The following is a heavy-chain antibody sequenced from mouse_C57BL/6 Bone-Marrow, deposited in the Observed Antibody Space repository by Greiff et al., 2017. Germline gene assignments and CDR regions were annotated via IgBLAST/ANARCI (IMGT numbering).Heavy chain of an antibody. CDR1: GYTFTSYW. V-gene: IGHV1-72*01. D-gene: IGHD1-3*01. Sequence: QVQLQQPGAELVKPGASVKLSCKASGYTFTSYWMHWVKQRPGRGPEWIGRIVPNCGGTKYNEKFKSKVTLTVDKPSSTAYMQLSSLTSEDSAVYYCARSGCYYSMYYWGQGTSVTVSS. CDR2: IVPNCGGT. CDR3: ARSGCYYSMYY. J-gene: IGHJ4*01.